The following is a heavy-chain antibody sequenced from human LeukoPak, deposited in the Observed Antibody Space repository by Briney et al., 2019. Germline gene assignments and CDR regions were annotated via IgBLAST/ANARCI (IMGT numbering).Heavy chain of an antibody. Sequence: GGSLRLSCAASGVTFSNAWMTWVRQAPGKGLEWVGRIKRNADGGTTDYAAPVQGRFSISRDDSKNTLCLLMNSLKTEDTAVYYCATDAYCSTTSWYGPTYYYGLGVWGQGTTVTVSS. CDR1: GVTFSNAW. CDR3: ATDAYCSTTSWYGPTYYYGLGV. CDR2: IKRNADGGTT. J-gene: IGHJ6*02. D-gene: IGHD2-2*01. V-gene: IGHV3-15*01.